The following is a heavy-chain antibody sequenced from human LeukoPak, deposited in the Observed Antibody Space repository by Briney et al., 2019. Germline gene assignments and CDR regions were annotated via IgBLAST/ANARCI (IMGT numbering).Heavy chain of an antibody. CDR1: GGSISSYY. CDR3: ARSPPYCSSPGCYLDWFDP. V-gene: IGHV4-59*01. J-gene: IGHJ5*02. CDR2: IYYSGST. D-gene: IGHD2-2*01. Sequence: SETLSLTCTVSGGSISSYYWSWLRQPPGKGLEWIGFIYYSGSTNSNPSLKSRVTISVDMSKNQISLKVYSVTAADTAVYYCARSPPYCSSPGCYLDWFDPWGQGTLVTVSS.